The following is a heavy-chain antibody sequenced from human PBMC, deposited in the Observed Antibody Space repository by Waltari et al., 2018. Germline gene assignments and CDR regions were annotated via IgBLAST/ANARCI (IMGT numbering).Heavy chain of an antibody. CDR2: ILPRFATS. CDR1: GATFSNYA. CDR3: ARSQVVVIAPLDC. V-gene: IGHV1-69*12. D-gene: IGHD2-21*01. J-gene: IGHJ4*02. Sequence: VQLVQSGAEVKKPGSSVKVSFKASGATFSNYAITWVRPAPGQGLEWMGGILPRFATSNYAQKFQGRVTITADDSTSTAYMELSSLRSEDTAIYYCARSQVVVIAPLDCWGQGTLVTVSS.